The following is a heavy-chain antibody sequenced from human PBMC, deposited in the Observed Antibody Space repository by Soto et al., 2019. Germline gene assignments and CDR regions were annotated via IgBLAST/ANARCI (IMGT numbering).Heavy chain of an antibody. CDR1: GDSISGYY. D-gene: IGHD5-12*01. Sequence: SETLSLTCTVSGDSISGYYWSRIRQPPGKGLEWIGYIYSSGYTNYNPSLKNRGTISVDTPKKQFFLNLRSVTAADTAVYYCARGGGYNFGIDYWGRGILVTVSA. J-gene: IGHJ4*02. CDR3: ARGGGYNFGIDY. CDR2: IYSSGYT. V-gene: IGHV4-59*01.